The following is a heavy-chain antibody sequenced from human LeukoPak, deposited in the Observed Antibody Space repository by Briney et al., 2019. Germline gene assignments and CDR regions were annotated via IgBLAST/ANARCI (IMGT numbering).Heavy chain of an antibody. J-gene: IGHJ5*02. D-gene: IGHD2-2*01. CDR3: ARGVVVPAAKTNWFDP. V-gene: IGHV4-4*02. CDR2: IYHSGST. Sequence: SETLSLTCAVSGGSISSSNWWSWVRPPPGKGLEWIGEIYHSGSTNYNPSLKSRVTISVDKSKNQFSLKLSSVTAADTAVYYCARGVVVPAAKTNWFDPWGQGTLVTVSS. CDR1: GGSISSSNW.